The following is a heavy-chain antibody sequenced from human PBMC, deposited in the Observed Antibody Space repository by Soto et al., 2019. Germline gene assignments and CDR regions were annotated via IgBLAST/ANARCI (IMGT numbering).Heavy chain of an antibody. CDR2: IYYSGST. D-gene: IGHD3-22*01. CDR3: VAITMTGGY. CDR1: GGSISSSSYY. Sequence: QLQLQESGPGLVKPSETLSLTCTVSGGSISSSSYYWGWIRQPTGKGLEWIGSIYYSGSTYYNPSLKSRVIMSVDTSKNQYSQKLISVSAADTAVYYCVAITMTGGYWGQGTLVTVSS. J-gene: IGHJ4*02. V-gene: IGHV4-39*01.